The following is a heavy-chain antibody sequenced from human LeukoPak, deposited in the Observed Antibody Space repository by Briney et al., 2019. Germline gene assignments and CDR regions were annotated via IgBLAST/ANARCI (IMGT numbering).Heavy chain of an antibody. CDR1: GYNFTTKW. J-gene: IGHJ6*02. CDR3: ARHESVFSMDV. CDR2: IYPGDSKT. Sequence: GESLKSSCQGSGYNFTTKWMGWVRQMHGKGLEWMGIIYPGDSKTIYSPSFQGQVFISADRSIRTAYLQWRSLKASDTAMYYCARHESVFSMDVWGQGTTVTVSS. V-gene: IGHV5-51*01.